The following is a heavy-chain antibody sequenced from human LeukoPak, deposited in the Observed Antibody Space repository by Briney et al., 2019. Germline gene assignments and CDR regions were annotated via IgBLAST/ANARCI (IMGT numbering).Heavy chain of an antibody. J-gene: IGHJ6*03. Sequence: PSETLSLTCTVSGGSISSSPYYWSWIRQPPGKGLEWIGYIYYSGSTNYNPSLKSRVTISVDTSKNQFSLKLSSVTAADTAVYYCARVSKVGDYYRSHYYDMDVWGKGTTVTIS. CDR2: IYYSGST. D-gene: IGHD3-10*01. CDR3: ARVSKVGDYYRSHYYDMDV. CDR1: GGSISSSPYY. V-gene: IGHV4-61*01.